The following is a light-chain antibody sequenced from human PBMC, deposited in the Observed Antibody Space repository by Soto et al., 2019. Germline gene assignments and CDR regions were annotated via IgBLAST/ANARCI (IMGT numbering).Light chain of an antibody. CDR3: QQYGRHTGMYT. CDR2: GAS. Sequence: EIVLTQSPGTLSLSPGERATLSCRASQSVSSSYLAWYQQKPGQAPRLLIYGASSRATGIPDRFSGSGSGTDFTLTISRLEPEDFAVYYCQQYGRHTGMYTFGQGTKLEIK. J-gene: IGKJ2*01. CDR1: QSVSSSY. V-gene: IGKV3-20*01.